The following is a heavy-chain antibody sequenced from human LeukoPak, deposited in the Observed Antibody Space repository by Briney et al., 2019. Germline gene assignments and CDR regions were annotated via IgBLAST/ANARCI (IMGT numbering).Heavy chain of an antibody. D-gene: IGHD2-2*01. Sequence: PGGSLRLSCAASGFTFSSYSMNWVRQAPGKGLXXXXXXSSSSSYIYYADSVKGRFTISRDNAKNSLYLQMNSLRAEDTAVYYCARDGMYCSSTSCYWGDKYYYYGMDVWGKGTTVTVSS. CDR2: XSSSSSYI. CDR1: GFTFSSYS. J-gene: IGHJ6*04. V-gene: IGHV3-21*01. CDR3: ARDGMYCSSTSCYWGDKYYYYGMDV.